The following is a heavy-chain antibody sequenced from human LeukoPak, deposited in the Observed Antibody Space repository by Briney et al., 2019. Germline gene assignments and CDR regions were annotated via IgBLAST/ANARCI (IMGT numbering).Heavy chain of an antibody. D-gene: IGHD3-3*01. CDR1: GGSINNYY. CDR3: ARQDPWRFFDT. CDR2: IHSSGTT. J-gene: IGHJ4*02. V-gene: IGHV4-59*08. Sequence: SETLSLTCTVSGGSINNYYWSWIRQTPGKRLEWISYIHSSGTTNYNPSLKSRVTISLDTSKSQFSLKVYSATVADTAVYYCARQDPWRFFDTWGQGTLVTVSS.